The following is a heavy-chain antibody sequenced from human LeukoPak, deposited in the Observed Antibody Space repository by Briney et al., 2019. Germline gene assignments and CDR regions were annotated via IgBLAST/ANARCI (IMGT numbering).Heavy chain of an antibody. CDR2: ISSSGSGDNT. D-gene: IGHD2-15*01. Sequence: PGGSLRLSCAASGVTLSTYAMSWARQAPGKGLEWDSGISSSGSGDNTYYADSVKGRFTISRDSSKNTLFLHMNTLRAEDTAIYYCATDRAVGAAYWYFDLWGRGTLVTVSS. CDR1: GVTLSTYA. V-gene: IGHV3-23*01. CDR3: ATDRAVGAAYWYFDL. J-gene: IGHJ2*01.